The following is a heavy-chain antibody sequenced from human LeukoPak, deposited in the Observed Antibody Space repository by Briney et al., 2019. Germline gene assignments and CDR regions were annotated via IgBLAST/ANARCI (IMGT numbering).Heavy chain of an antibody. Sequence: PGGSLRLSCAASGFTFSIYSMNWVRQAPGKGLEWVSYISSRSTTIYYADSVKGRFTISRDNAKNSLYLQMNSLRAEDTAVYYCARVLAAASNWFDPWGQGTLVTVSS. J-gene: IGHJ5*02. CDR1: GFTFSIYS. V-gene: IGHV3-48*01. CDR3: ARVLAAASNWFDP. CDR2: ISSRSTTI. D-gene: IGHD6-13*01.